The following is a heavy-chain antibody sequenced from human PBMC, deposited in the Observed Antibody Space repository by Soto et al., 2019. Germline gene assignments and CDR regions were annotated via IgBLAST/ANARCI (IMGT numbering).Heavy chain of an antibody. CDR3: ARGGHVVVVTAALDY. V-gene: IGHV1-46*01. CDR2: VNPSGGHT. J-gene: IGHJ4*02. Sequence: QVQLMQSGAEVKKPGASVKVSCKASGDTFTDYYIHWVRQAPGQGLEWMGTVNPSGGHTTYAQRFVGRVTMTRDTSTSTLYMELTSLTSDDTAIYYCARGGHVVVVTAALDYWGQGTLVTVSS. D-gene: IGHD2-21*02. CDR1: GDTFTDYY.